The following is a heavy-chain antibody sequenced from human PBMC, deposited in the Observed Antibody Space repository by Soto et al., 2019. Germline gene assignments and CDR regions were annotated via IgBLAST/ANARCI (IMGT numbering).Heavy chain of an antibody. V-gene: IGHV4-39*01. CDR2: IYYSGST. D-gene: IGHD2-2*01. CDR3: ASLGYCSSTSCPPYGDYVLVFFDY. J-gene: IGHJ4*02. CDR1: GGSISSSSYY. Sequence: ASETLSLTCTVSGGSISSSSYYWGWIRQPPGKGLEWIGSIYYSGSTYYNPSLKSRVTISVDTSKNQFSLKLSSVTAADTAVYYCASLGYCSSTSCPPYGDYVLVFFDYWGQGTLVTAPQ.